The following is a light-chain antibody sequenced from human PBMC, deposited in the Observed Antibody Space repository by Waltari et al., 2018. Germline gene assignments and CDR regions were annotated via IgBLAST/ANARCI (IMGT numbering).Light chain of an antibody. Sequence: VVLTQSPLTLSVTLGQPASNPCRSSQRPVHSDGNTYLNGLHQRPGQSPRRLIYKVANRDSGVPDRFSGSGSGTFFTLRITRVEAEDVGIYYCMQATHWPYTFGQGTKLEIK. CDR2: KVA. CDR1: QRPVHSDGNTY. V-gene: IGKV2-30*02. J-gene: IGKJ2*01. CDR3: MQATHWPYT.